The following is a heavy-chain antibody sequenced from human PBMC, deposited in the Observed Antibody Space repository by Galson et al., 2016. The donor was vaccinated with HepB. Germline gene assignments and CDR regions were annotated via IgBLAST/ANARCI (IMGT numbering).Heavy chain of an antibody. D-gene: IGHD3-10*01. J-gene: IGHJ4*02. V-gene: IGHV1-2*02. CDR1: GYSFTGYF. Sequence: SLKVSCKASGYSFTGYFLNWVRQAPGQGLEWMGWIGPGSGDTKYAQKFQGRVTITRDRSISTVTMELNRLRSDDTAVYYCARSTGFGIRIDYWGQGTQVTVSS. CDR2: IGPGSGDT. CDR3: ARSTGFGIRIDY.